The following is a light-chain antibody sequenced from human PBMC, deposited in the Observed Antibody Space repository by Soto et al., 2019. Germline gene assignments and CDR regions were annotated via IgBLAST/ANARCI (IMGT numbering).Light chain of an antibody. CDR3: SSYTSSSTLEGPYA. CDR1: SSDVGGYNY. J-gene: IGLJ1*01. V-gene: IGLV2-14*01. Sequence: QSVLTQPASVSGSPGQSITISCTGTSSDVGGYNYVSWYQQHPGKAPKLMIYDVSNRPSGVSNRFSGSKSGNTASLTISGLQAEDEADYYCSSYTSSSTLEGPYAFGTGTKVTVL. CDR2: DVS.